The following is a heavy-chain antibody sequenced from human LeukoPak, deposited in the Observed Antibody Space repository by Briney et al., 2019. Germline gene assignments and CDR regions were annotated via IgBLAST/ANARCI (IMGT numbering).Heavy chain of an antibody. CDR1: GFTFSDYS. J-gene: IGHJ4*02. V-gene: IGHV3-48*01. CDR2: IGIDSGNT. CDR3: TRDYKYAFDN. D-gene: IGHD5-24*01. Sequence: GGSLRLSCAASGFTFSDYSMNWVRQAPGKGLEWISYIGIDSGNTNYADSVKGRFTISGDKAKNSLYLQMNSLRVEDTAVYYCTRDYKYAFDNWGQGTLVTVSS.